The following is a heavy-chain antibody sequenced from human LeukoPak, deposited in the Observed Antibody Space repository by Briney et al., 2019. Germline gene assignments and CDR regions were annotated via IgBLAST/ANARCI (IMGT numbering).Heavy chain of an antibody. CDR1: GYTLTELS. D-gene: IGHD1-26*01. V-gene: IGHV1-24*01. Sequence: ASVKVSCKVPGYTLTELSMHWVRQAPGKGLEWMGGFDPEDGETIYAQKFQGRVTMTEDTSTDTAYMELSSLRSEDTAVYYCATRATRGGGCGFDYWGQGTLVTVSS. CDR2: FDPEDGET. CDR3: ATRATRGGGCGFDY. J-gene: IGHJ4*02.